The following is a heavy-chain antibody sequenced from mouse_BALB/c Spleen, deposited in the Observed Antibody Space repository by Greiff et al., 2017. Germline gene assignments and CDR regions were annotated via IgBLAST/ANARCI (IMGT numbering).Heavy chain of an antibody. Sequence: EVQGVESGGGLVKPGGSLKLSCAASGFTFSSYAMSWVRQTPEKRLEWVASISSGGSTYYPDSVKGRFTISRDNARNILYLQMSSLRSEDTAMYYCARELRSYWYFDVWGAGTTVTVSS. CDR1: GFTFSSYA. CDR2: ISSGGST. D-gene: IGHD1-1*01. J-gene: IGHJ1*01. V-gene: IGHV5-6-5*01. CDR3: ARELRSYWYFDV.